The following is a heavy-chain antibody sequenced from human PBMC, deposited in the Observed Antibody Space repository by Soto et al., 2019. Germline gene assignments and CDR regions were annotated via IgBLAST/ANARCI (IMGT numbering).Heavy chain of an antibody. D-gene: IGHD6-6*01. CDR3: AKETAARDYYYAMDV. J-gene: IGHJ6*02. CDR1: GFTFSSYS. Sequence: VQLVESGGGLVKPGGSLRLSCAASGFTFSSYSMNWVRQAPGKGLEWVAVISYDGSNKYYADSVKGRFTISRDNSKNTLYLQMNSLRAEDTAVYYCAKETAARDYYYAMDVWGQGTTVTVSS. CDR2: ISYDGSNK. V-gene: IGHV3-30*18.